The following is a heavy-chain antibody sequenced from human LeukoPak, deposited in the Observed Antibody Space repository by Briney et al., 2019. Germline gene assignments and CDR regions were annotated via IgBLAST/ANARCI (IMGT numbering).Heavy chain of an antibody. Sequence: PGGSLRLSCAASGLTFSDYYTSWIRHAPGKGLEWVSYISSSGRTIYYADSVKGRFTICRDNAKNSLYLQMNSLRAEDTAVYYCARDGPLEAMVVYYYYYYGMDVWGQGTTVTVSS. CDR1: GLTFSDYY. J-gene: IGHJ6*02. CDR2: ISSSGRTI. D-gene: IGHD5-18*01. CDR3: ARDGPLEAMVVYYYYYYGMDV. V-gene: IGHV3-11*01.